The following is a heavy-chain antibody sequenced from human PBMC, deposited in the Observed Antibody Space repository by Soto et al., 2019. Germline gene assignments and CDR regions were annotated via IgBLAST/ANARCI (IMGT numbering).Heavy chain of an antibody. CDR2: IYYRGST. CDR3: AREVGASPDYFDF. V-gene: IGHV4-59*01. CDR1: SASISGYY. Sequence: SETLSLTCTVSSASISGYYWNWIRQPPGKGLEWIGYIYYRGSTIYNPSLRSRVTISLDTSKNQFSLKLSSVTTADTAVYYCAREVGASPDYFDFWGQGIQVTVSS. J-gene: IGHJ4*02. D-gene: IGHD1-26*01.